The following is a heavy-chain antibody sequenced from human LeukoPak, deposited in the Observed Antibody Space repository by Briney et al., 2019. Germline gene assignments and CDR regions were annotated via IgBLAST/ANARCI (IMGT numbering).Heavy chain of an antibody. Sequence: PGRSLRLSCAASGFTFSSYAMRWVRQAPGKGLERVAVITYDGSNEYYADSVKGRFTISRDNSKNTVYLQMNSLRGDDTAVYYCARDHYFDYWGQGTLVTVSS. V-gene: IGHV3-30-3*01. CDR1: GFTFSSYA. CDR2: ITYDGSNE. J-gene: IGHJ4*02. CDR3: ARDHYFDY.